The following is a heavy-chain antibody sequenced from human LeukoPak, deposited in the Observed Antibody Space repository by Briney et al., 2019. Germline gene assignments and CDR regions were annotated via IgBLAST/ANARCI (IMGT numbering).Heavy chain of an antibody. D-gene: IGHD3-22*01. CDR2: IIPIFGTA. V-gene: IGHV1-69*13. CDR3: ARASGYYGGRAFDI. Sequence: SVKVSCKASGGTLSSYAISWVRQAPGQGLEWMGGIIPIFGTANYAQKFQGRVTITADESTSTAYMELSSLRSEDTAVYYCARASGYYGGRAFDIWGQGTMVTVSS. CDR1: GGTLSSYA. J-gene: IGHJ3*02.